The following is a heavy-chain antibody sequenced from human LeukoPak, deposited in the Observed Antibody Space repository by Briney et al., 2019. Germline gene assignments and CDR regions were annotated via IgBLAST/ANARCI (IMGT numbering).Heavy chain of an antibody. D-gene: IGHD3-16*01. CDR3: ARAHVGWGLAFDI. J-gene: IGHJ3*02. Sequence: PGGSLRLSCAASGFTFSGYDMHWVRQGPGQGLGWVAAISIGGDTYYPGSVKGRFTISRENAKNSFYLQMNSLRAGDTSIYYCARAHVGWGLAFDIWGQGTVVIVSS. V-gene: IGHV3-13*01. CDR2: ISIGGDT. CDR1: GFTFSGYD.